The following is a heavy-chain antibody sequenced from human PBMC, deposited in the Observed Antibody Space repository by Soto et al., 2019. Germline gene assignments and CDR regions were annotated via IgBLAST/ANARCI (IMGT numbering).Heavy chain of an antibody. CDR2: ISGSGGST. V-gene: IGHV3-23*01. CDR3: ATFYGDYVGFY. J-gene: IGHJ4*02. Sequence: EVQLLESGGGLVQPGGSLRLSCAASGFTFSSYAMSWVRQAPGKGLEWVSAISGSGGSTYYADSVKGRFTISRDNSKNTLYLQMNSLRAEDTAVYFCATFYGDYVGFYWGQGTLVTVSS. CDR1: GFTFSSYA. D-gene: IGHD4-17*01.